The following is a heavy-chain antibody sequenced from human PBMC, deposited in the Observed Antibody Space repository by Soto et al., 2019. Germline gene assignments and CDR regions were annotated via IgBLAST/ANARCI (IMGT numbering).Heavy chain of an antibody. D-gene: IGHD2-15*01. J-gene: IGHJ4*02. Sequence: GGSLRLSCAASGFTFSSYWMHWVRQVPGKGLVWVSRINGDGRTTNYADSVKVRFTISRDNAKNTLFLQMNTLRAEDTALYYCVKSSTGTYCLFDYWGQGTLVTVSS. V-gene: IGHV3-74*01. CDR2: INGDGRTT. CDR3: VKSSTGTYCLFDY. CDR1: GFTFSSYW.